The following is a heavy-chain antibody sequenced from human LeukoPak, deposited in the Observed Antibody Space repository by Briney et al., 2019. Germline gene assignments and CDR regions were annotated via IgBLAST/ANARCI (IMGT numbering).Heavy chain of an antibody. D-gene: IGHD3/OR15-3a*01. Sequence: GGSLRLSCAASGSLFSTYWMTWVRQAPGKGLEWVANINLDGTEEHYVDSSLKGRFTISRDNAKNSLYLKMNSLRVEDTAVYYCASGRHDFLHWGQGTLVTVSS. J-gene: IGHJ4*02. CDR1: GSLFSTYW. V-gene: IGHV3-7*01. CDR2: INLDGTEE. CDR3: ASGRHDFLH.